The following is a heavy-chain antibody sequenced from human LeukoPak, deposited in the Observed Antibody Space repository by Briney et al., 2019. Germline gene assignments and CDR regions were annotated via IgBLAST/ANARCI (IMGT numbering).Heavy chain of an antibody. Sequence: GGSLRLSCAASGFTFSSYGMHWVRQAPGKGLEWVAFIPYDGSNKYYADSVKGRFAISRDNSKNTLYLQMNSLRAEDTAVYYCARREVYFDYWGQGTLVTVSS. CDR2: IPYDGSNK. J-gene: IGHJ4*02. CDR3: ARREVYFDY. CDR1: GFTFSSYG. D-gene: IGHD1-14*01. V-gene: IGHV3-30*02.